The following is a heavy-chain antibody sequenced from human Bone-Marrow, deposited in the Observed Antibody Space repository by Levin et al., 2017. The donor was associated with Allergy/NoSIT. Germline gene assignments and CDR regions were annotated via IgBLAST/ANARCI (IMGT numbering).Heavy chain of an antibody. J-gene: IGHJ3*02. Sequence: GESLKISCAASGLTVSSNGMAWVRQAPGKGLESVGLLYSADHTYYADSVKGRFTIPRDSSRNTLHLQMNSLSAEDTAVYYCSRVGYKDAFDIWGQGTMVTVSS. CDR1: GLTVSSNG. V-gene: IGHV3-66*01. CDR2: LYSADHT. CDR3: SRVGYKDAFDI. D-gene: IGHD2-2*02.